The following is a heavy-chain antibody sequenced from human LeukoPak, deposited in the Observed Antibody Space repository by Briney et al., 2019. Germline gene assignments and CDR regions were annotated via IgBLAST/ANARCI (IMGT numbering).Heavy chain of an antibody. CDR3: AKDAGYCGGDCYWYNRFVP. CDR1: VFTFSSYA. J-gene: IGHJ5*02. V-gene: IGHV3-23*01. CDR2: ISGSGGST. Sequence: PGGSLRLSCAASVFTFSSYAMSWVRQAPRKGLEWVSAISGSGGSTYYADSVKGRFTISRDNFKNTLYLQMNSLRAEDTAVYYCAKDAGYCGGDCYWYNRFVPWGQGTMVTVS. D-gene: IGHD2-21*02.